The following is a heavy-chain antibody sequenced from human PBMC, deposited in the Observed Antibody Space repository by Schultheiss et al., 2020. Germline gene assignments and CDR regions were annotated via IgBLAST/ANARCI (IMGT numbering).Heavy chain of an antibody. V-gene: IGHV4-59*06. CDR2: IYYSGST. CDR3: SSWSPYYGMDV. Sequence: SETLSLTCAVYGGSFSGYYWSWIRQPPGKGLEWIGYIYYSGSTYYNPSLKSRVTISVDTSKNQFSLKLSSVTAADTAVYYCSSWSPYYGMDVWGQGTTVTVSS. CDR1: GGSFSGYY. J-gene: IGHJ6*02. D-gene: IGHD2-8*01.